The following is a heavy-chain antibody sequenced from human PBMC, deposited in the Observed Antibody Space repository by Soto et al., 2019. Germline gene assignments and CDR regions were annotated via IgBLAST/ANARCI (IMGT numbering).Heavy chain of an antibody. Sequence: GGSLRLSCAASGFTFSSYAMHWVRQAPGKGLEYVSAISSNGGSTYYANSVKGRFTISRDNSKNTLYLQMGSLRAEDMAVYYCARGRIMITFGGAPDAFDIWGQGTMVTVS. J-gene: IGHJ3*02. CDR3: ARGRIMITFGGAPDAFDI. V-gene: IGHV3-64*01. CDR1: GFTFSSYA. D-gene: IGHD3-16*01. CDR2: ISSNGGST.